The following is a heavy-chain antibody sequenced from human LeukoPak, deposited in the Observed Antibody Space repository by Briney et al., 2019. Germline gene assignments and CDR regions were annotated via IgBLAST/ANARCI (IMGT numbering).Heavy chain of an antibody. CDR3: ARSVGGSFHGAFDV. CDR1: GDSVSSSSAA. J-gene: IGHJ3*01. Sequence: SQTLSLTCAISGDSVSSSSAAWIWIRQSPSRGLEWLGRTYYRSKWFNDYGASVRSRITINPDTSKNQFSLQLNSVTPEDTAVYFCARSVGGSFHGAFDVWGQGTMVTVSS. D-gene: IGHD1-26*01. CDR2: TYYRSKWFN. V-gene: IGHV6-1*01.